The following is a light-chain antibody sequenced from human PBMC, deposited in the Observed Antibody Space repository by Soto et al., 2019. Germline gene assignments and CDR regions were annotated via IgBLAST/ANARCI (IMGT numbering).Light chain of an antibody. Sequence: AIQMTQSPSSLSASVGDRVTITCRASQGIRNDLGWYQQKPGKAPKLLIYAASSLQSGVPSRFSGSGSGTHFTLTISILQPEDCAAYFCLQDYNYPYTFGQGTKLEI. V-gene: IGKV1-6*01. CDR3: LQDYNYPYT. J-gene: IGKJ2*01. CDR2: AAS. CDR1: QGIRND.